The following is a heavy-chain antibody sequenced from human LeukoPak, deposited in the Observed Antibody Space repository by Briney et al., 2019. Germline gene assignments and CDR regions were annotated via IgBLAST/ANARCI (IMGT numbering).Heavy chain of an antibody. CDR3: ARDVHDYYYSSGYYGD. J-gene: IGHJ4*02. CDR2: IYTSGST. D-gene: IGHD3-22*01. V-gene: IGHV4-4*07. Sequence: SETLSLTCTVTGGSIRIYYWSWIRQPAGKGLEWIGRIYTSGSTNYNPSLKSRVTMSVDTSKNQFSLKLSSVTAADTAVYYCARDVHDYYYSSGYYGDWGQGTLVTVSS. CDR1: GGSIRIYY.